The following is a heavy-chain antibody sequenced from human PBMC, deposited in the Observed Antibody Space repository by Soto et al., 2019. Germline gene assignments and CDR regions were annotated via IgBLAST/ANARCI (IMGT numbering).Heavy chain of an antibody. CDR1: GGSVSSGSYY. D-gene: IGHD3-22*01. V-gene: IGHV4-61*01. CDR3: ARRVRYYDSSGYYEYYFDY. Sequence: SETLSLTCTVSGGSVSSGSYYLSWIRQPPGKGLEWIGYIYYSGSTNYNPSLKSRVTISVDTSKNQFSLKLSSVTAADTAVYYCARRVRYYDSSGYYEYYFDYWGQGTLVTVSS. J-gene: IGHJ4*02. CDR2: IYYSGST.